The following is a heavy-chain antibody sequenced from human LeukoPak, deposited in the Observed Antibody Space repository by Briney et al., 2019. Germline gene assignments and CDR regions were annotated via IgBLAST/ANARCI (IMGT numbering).Heavy chain of an antibody. CDR1: GEPFSHYY. Sequence: PSETLSLTCAVSGEPFSHYYWSWLRQTPGKGLEWIGEINHRGTTNYNPSLKSRVAISIDTSRNQFSLQVTSVTAADTAVFYCARGAFHTSSVWFDPWGQGTLVTVSS. V-gene: IGHV4-34*01. J-gene: IGHJ5*02. D-gene: IGHD2-2*01. CDR3: ARGAFHTSSVWFDP. CDR2: INHRGTT.